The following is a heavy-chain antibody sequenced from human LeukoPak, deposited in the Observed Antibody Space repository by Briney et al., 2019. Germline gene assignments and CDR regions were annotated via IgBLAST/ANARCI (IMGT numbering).Heavy chain of an antibody. CDR2: LYSSGNT. D-gene: IGHD3-22*01. V-gene: IGHV3-53*01. CDR3: ARGQYYDSSGFDC. Sequence: GGSLRLSXAASGFRVSSNYMSWVRQAPGKGLEWVSVLYSSGNTYYTDSLKGRFTISRDDSKNTVYLQMNSLRVEDTAVYYCARGQYYDSSGFDCWGQGTPVTVSS. CDR1: GFRVSSNY. J-gene: IGHJ4*02.